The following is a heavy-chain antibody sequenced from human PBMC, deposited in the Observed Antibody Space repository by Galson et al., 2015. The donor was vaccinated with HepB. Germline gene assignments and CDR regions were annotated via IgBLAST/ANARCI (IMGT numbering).Heavy chain of an antibody. V-gene: IGHV3-30*18. CDR3: AKGKGPGIAVAGTLFHWFDP. Sequence: SLRLSCAASGFTFSSYGMHWVRQAPGKGLEWVAVISYDGSNKYYADSVKGRFTISRDNSKNTLHLQMNSLRAEDTAVYYCAKGKGPGIAVAGTLFHWFDPWGQGTLVTVSS. CDR2: ISYDGSNK. D-gene: IGHD6-19*01. J-gene: IGHJ5*02. CDR1: GFTFSSYG.